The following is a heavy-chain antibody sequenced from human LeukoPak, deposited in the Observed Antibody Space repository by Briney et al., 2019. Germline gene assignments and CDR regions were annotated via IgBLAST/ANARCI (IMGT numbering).Heavy chain of an antibody. Sequence: GESLRLSCEASGFIFSNYGMHWVRQAPGKGLEWLALIWYEGQTKFYADSVKGRFTISRDNSGSTLFLHMTNLRVEDTAVYYCAREWGRIAVAGGPGYWGQGTLVTVPS. V-gene: IGHV3-33*01. CDR3: AREWGRIAVAGGPGY. J-gene: IGHJ4*02. CDR1: GFIFSNYG. D-gene: IGHD6-19*01. CDR2: IWYEGQTK.